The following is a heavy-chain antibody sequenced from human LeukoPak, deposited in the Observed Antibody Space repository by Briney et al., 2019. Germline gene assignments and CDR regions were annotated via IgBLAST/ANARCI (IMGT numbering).Heavy chain of an antibody. J-gene: IGHJ4*02. CDR1: GFSFSDYW. CDR3: ARRSSSGLDY. D-gene: IGHD6-19*01. CDR2: IYPGDSDT. V-gene: IGHV5-51*01. Sequence: GESLKISCQGSGFSFSDYWIGWVRQMPGKGLEWMGIIYPGDSDTRYSPSFQGQVTISADKSITTAYLQWSSLKASDTAMYYCARRSSSGLDYWGQGTLVTVSS.